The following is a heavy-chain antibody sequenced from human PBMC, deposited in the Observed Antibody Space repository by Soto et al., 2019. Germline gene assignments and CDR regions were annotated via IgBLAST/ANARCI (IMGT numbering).Heavy chain of an antibody. Sequence: GESLKISCKGSGYSFTSYWISWVRQMPGKGLEWMGRIDPSDSYTNYSPSFQGHVTISADKSISTAYLQWSSLKASDTAMYYCARHPRDYYDSSGYYYSEGNFWGQGTLVTV. V-gene: IGHV5-10-1*01. CDR3: ARHPRDYYDSSGYYYSEGNF. CDR1: GYSFTSYW. J-gene: IGHJ4*02. CDR2: IDPSDSYT. D-gene: IGHD3-22*01.